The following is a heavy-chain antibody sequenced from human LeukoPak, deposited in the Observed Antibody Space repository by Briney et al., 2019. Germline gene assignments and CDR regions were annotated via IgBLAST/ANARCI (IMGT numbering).Heavy chain of an antibody. V-gene: IGHV3-23*01. Sequence: PGGSLRLSCAASGFTFSSYAMSWVRQAPGKGLEWVSAISGSGGSTYYADSVKGRFTISRDNSKNTLYLQMNSLRAEDTAVYYCAKDSHYDSSGYTQIDYWGQGTLVTVSS. J-gene: IGHJ4*02. CDR1: GFTFSSYA. CDR3: AKDSHYDSSGYTQIDY. D-gene: IGHD3-22*01. CDR2: ISGSGGST.